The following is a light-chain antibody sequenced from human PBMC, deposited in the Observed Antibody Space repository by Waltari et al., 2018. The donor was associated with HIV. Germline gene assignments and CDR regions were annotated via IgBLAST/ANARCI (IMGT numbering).Light chain of an antibody. CDR2: GAS. CDR1: QSVRTS. CDR3: QQYDDWPPFT. Sequence: DIVMTQSPAILSVSPGESVTLSCRASQSVRTSLAWYQQKPGQDPRLLIYGASTRATGIPARFSGSGSGTEFTLTISSLQSEDSAVYHCQQYDDWPPFTFGQGTKLEIK. J-gene: IGKJ2*01. V-gene: IGKV3-15*01.